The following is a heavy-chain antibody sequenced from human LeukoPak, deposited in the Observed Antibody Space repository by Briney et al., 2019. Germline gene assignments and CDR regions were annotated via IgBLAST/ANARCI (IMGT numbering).Heavy chain of an antibody. V-gene: IGHV1-18*01. D-gene: IGHD6-19*01. CDR2: ISAYNGNT. Sequence: ASVKVSCKASGYTFTSYGTSWVRQAPGQGLEWMGWISAYNGNTNYAQKLQGRVTMTTDTSTSTAYMELRSLRSDDTAVYYCARGDGGFTGYSSGWYGDYFDYWGQGTLVTVSS. CDR1: GYTFTSYG. J-gene: IGHJ4*02. CDR3: ARGDGGFTGYSSGWYGDYFDY.